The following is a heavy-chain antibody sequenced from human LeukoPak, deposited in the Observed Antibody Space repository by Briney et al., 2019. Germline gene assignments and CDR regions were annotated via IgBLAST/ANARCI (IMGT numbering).Heavy chain of an antibody. CDR2: ISYDGSNK. J-gene: IGHJ4*02. D-gene: IGHD3-22*01. V-gene: IGHV3-30-3*01. Sequence: GGSLRLSCAASGFTFSSYAMHWVRQAPGKGLEWVAVISYDGSNKYYADSVKGRFTISRDNSKNTLYLQMNSLRAEDTAVYYCARLREEYYDSSGSLGYWGQGTLVTVSS. CDR3: ARLREEYYDSSGSLGY. CDR1: GFTFSSYA.